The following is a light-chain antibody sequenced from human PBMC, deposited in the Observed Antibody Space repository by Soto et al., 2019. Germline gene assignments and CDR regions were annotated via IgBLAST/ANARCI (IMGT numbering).Light chain of an antibody. CDR3: QEYNGNSGLT. Sequence: DIQMTQSPSTLSASVGDGVTITCRASQSVSSWLAWYQQKPGKAPNLLIFSASGLERGVPSRFSGSGSGTEFTLTISSLQPDDFATYYCQEYNGNSGLTFGGGTKVEIK. CDR2: SAS. J-gene: IGKJ4*01. CDR1: QSVSSW. V-gene: IGKV1-5*03.